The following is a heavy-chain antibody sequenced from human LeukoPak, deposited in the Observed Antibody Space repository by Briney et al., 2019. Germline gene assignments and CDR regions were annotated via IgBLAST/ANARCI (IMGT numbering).Heavy chain of an antibody. V-gene: IGHV3-74*01. D-gene: IGHD4-17*01. Sequence: PGGSLRLSCAASGFTFSAYWMHWVRQVPGKGLVWVSRINNDGTATFFADSVKGRFTISRDNSKNTLYLQMNSLRAEDTAVYYCALLNDDYGLGGDFDYWGQGTLVTVSS. CDR3: ALLNDDYGLGGDFDY. CDR1: GFTFSAYW. J-gene: IGHJ4*02. CDR2: INNDGTAT.